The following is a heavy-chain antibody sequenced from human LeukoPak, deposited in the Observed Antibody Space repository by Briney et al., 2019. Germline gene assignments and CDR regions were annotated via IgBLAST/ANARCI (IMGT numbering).Heavy chain of an antibody. Sequence: GGSLRLTCAASGFTFSSYSMNWVRQAPGKGLEWVSGISGSGGATYYADSVKGRFTISRDDPHNTLYLQMNSLRAEDTAVYFCARGGVDYYGSGTYYLMYYFDYWGQGALVTVSS. J-gene: IGHJ4*02. CDR3: ARGGVDYYGSGTYYLMYYFDY. CDR1: GFTFSSYS. CDR2: ISGSGGAT. D-gene: IGHD3-10*01. V-gene: IGHV3-23*01.